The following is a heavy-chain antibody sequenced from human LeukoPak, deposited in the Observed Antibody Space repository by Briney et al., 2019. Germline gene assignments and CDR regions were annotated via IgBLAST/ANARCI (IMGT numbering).Heavy chain of an antibody. Sequence: GGSLRLSCAASGFTFSSYEMNWVRQAPGKGLEWVSYISSSGSTIYYADSVKGRFAISRDNAKNSLYLQMNSLRAEDTAVYDCARSLRSGWYVIDYWGQGTLVTVSS. V-gene: IGHV3-48*03. J-gene: IGHJ4*02. CDR1: GFTFSSYE. CDR2: ISSSGSTI. D-gene: IGHD6-19*01. CDR3: ARSLRSGWYVIDY.